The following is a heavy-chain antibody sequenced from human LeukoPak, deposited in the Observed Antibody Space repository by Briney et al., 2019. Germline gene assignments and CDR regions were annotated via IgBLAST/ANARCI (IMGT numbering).Heavy chain of an antibody. Sequence: ASVKVSCKASGYTLTGYYMHWVRQAPGQGLEWMGWINPNSGGTNYAQKFQGRVTMTRDTSISTAYMELSRLRSDDTAVYYCAREGGGYGGYDYWGQGTLVTVSS. D-gene: IGHD2-15*01. V-gene: IGHV1-2*02. CDR1: GYTLTGYY. CDR2: INPNSGGT. CDR3: AREGGGYGGYDY. J-gene: IGHJ4*02.